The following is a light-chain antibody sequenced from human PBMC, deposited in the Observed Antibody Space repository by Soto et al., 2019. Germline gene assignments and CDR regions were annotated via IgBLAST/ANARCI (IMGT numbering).Light chain of an antibody. V-gene: IGLV2-14*01. J-gene: IGLJ1*01. Sequence: QSALTQPASVSGSPGQSFPISSTGTSSAVGGYNYVSWYQQYSGKAPNLMIYEFSNRPSGVSNRFSGSKSGNTASLTIYRLKAEDEADYYGSSYTSSTTSVFGTGTKVTVL. CDR3: SSYTSSTTSV. CDR2: EFS. CDR1: SSAVGGYNY.